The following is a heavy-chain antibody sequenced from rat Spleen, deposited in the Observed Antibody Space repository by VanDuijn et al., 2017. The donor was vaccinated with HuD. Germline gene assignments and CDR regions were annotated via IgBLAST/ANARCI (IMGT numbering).Heavy chain of an antibody. CDR3: ARDRTYYGYSPFAY. CDR1: GFSLTNYH. J-gene: IGHJ3*01. CDR2: MRSDGDT. Sequence: QVQLKESGPGLVQPSQTLSLTCTVSGFSLTNYHVYWVRQPPGKGLEWMGVMRSDGDTSYNSALKSRLSISRDTSRSQVFLRMNSLQTEDIATYYCARDRTYYGYSPFAYWGQGTLVTVSS. D-gene: IGHD1-9*01. V-gene: IGHV2-32*01.